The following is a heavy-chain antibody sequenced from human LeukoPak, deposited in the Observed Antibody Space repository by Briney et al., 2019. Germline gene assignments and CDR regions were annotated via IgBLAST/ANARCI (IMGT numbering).Heavy chain of an antibody. CDR1: GFTFSSYG. CDR3: AKGPYYYDSSSYYADY. CDR2: IWYDGSNK. Sequence: GGSLRLSCAASGFTFSSYGMHWVRQAPGKGLEWVAVIWYDGSNKYYADSVKGRFTISRDNSKNTLYLQMNSLRAEDTAVYYCAKGPYYYDSSSYYADYWGQRTLVTVTS. D-gene: IGHD3-22*01. V-gene: IGHV3-33*06. J-gene: IGHJ4*02.